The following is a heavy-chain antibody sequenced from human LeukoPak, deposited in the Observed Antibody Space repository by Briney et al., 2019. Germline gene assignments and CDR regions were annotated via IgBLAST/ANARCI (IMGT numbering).Heavy chain of an antibody. CDR1: GFTFSSDW. D-gene: IGHD5-12*01. V-gene: IGHV3-7*04. Sequence: GGSLRLSCAASGFTFSSDWMSWVRQAPGKGLEWVANIKQDGSEKYYVDSVKGRFTISRDNAKNSLYLQMNSLRAEDTAVYYCTRAGHSGYDVPDYWGQGTLVTVSS. J-gene: IGHJ4*02. CDR2: IKQDGSEK. CDR3: TRAGHSGYDVPDY.